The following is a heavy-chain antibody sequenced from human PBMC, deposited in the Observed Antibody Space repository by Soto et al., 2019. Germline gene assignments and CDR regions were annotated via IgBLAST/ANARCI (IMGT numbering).Heavy chain of an antibody. J-gene: IGHJ5*02. Sequence: QVRLVESGGGVVQPGRSLRLSCAASGFTFSSYAMHWVRQAPGKGLEWVAVISQDGSDKHYVDSVKGRFTISRDNSKNTLYLQVNRLRAEDTAVYYCALGGIVVTGNWFDPWGQGILVTVSS. D-gene: IGHD3-22*01. V-gene: IGHV3-30*03. CDR3: ALGGIVVTGNWFDP. CDR1: GFTFSSYA. CDR2: ISQDGSDK.